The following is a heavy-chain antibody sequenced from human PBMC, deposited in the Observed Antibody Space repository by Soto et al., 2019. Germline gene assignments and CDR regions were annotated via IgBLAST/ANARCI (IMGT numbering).Heavy chain of an antibody. J-gene: IGHJ6*03. CDR1: GGSVSSFY. Sequence: QMQLQESGPGLVKPSETLSLTCPVSGGSVSSFYWSWIRQSPGKGLEWIGYIYYSGSTNYNPSLKSRVTISVDTSKNQCSLKLSSVTAADTAVYYCARSAGTGYYYSYMEVWGKGTTVTVSS. D-gene: IGHD6-19*01. CDR3: ARSAGTGYYYSYMEV. CDR2: IYYSGST. V-gene: IGHV4-59*02.